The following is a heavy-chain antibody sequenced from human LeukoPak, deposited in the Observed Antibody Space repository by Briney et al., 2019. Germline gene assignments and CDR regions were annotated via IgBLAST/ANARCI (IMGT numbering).Heavy chain of an antibody. CDR2: IIPIFGTA. CDR1: GYTFTSYD. J-gene: IGHJ4*02. V-gene: IGHV1-69*13. CDR3: ARDLYGDYFDY. D-gene: IGHD4-17*01. Sequence: SVKVSCKASGYTFTSYDISWVRRAPGQGLEWMGGIIPIFGTANYAQKFQGRVTITADESTSTAYMELSSLRSEDTAVYYCARDLYGDYFDYWGQGTLVPVSS.